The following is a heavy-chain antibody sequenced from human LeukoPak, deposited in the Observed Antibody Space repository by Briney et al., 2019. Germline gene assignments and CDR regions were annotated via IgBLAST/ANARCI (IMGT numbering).Heavy chain of an antibody. CDR2: ISSSSSTI. CDR3: ARGEVLRFLETYNWFDP. CDR1: GFTFSSYS. D-gene: IGHD3-3*01. Sequence: GGSLRLSCAASGFTFSSYSMNWVRQAPGKGLEWVSYISSSSSTIYYADSVKGRFTISRDNAKNSLYLQMNSLRAEDTAVYYCARGEVLRFLETYNWFDPWGQGTLVTVSS. J-gene: IGHJ5*02. V-gene: IGHV3-48*01.